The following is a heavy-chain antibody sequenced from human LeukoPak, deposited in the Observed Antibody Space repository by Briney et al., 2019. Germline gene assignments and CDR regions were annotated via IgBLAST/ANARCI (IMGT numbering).Heavy chain of an antibody. CDR3: AKDRGYSTGWYYADC. D-gene: IGHD6-19*01. CDR2: ITGSGGTT. Sequence: PGGSLRLSCAASGFSFSSYAMAWVRQAPGKGLEWLSSITGSGGTTYYADSVKGRFTISRDNSRNTLFLQMNSLRTEDTAIYFCAKDRGYSTGWYYADCWGQGTLVTVSS. V-gene: IGHV3-23*01. CDR1: GFSFSSYA. J-gene: IGHJ4*02.